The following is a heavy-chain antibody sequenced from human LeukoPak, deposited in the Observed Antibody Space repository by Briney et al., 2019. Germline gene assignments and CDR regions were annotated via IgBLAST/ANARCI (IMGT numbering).Heavy chain of an antibody. D-gene: IGHD1-26*01. Sequence: GGSLRLSCAASGFTFSSYSMNWVRQAPGKGLEWVSYISSSSSTIYYADSVKGRFTISRDNAKNSLYLQMNSLRAEDTAVYYCASDRDSGSYRQSFDYWGQGTLVTVSS. CDR1: GFTFSSYS. CDR3: ASDRDSGSYRQSFDY. CDR2: ISSSSSTI. V-gene: IGHV3-48*04. J-gene: IGHJ4*02.